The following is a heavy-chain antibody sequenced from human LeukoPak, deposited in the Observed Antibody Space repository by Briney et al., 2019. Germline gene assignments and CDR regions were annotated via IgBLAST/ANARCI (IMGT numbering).Heavy chain of an antibody. V-gene: IGHV3-74*01. CDR2: INSDGSAT. Sequence: PGGSLRLSCAASGFTFDNYAMTWVRQAPGKGLVWVSRINSDGSATTYADSVKGRFTISRDNAKNTLYLQMNSLRAEDTAVYTCARVLRGYSSPYYYYGMDVWGQGTTVTVSS. CDR1: GFTFDNYA. J-gene: IGHJ6*02. D-gene: IGHD5-18*01. CDR3: ARVLRGYSSPYYYYGMDV.